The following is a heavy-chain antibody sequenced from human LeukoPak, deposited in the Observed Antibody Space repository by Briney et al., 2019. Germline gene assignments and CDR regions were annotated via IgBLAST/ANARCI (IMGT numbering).Heavy chain of an antibody. V-gene: IGHV1-2*02. CDR2: INPNNGDA. Sequence: ASVKVSCKASGYTFTGYYIHWVRRAPGQGLEWMGWINPNNGDANYPQKFQGRITLTRDTSISPAYMELIRVRSDDTAVYYCARDLARGDGDYVLYRWGHGTLVTVSS. CDR3: ARDLARGDGDYVLYR. J-gene: IGHJ4*01. CDR1: GYTFTGYY. D-gene: IGHD4-17*01.